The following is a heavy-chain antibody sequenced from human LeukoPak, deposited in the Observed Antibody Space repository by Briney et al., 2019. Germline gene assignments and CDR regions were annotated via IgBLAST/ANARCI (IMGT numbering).Heavy chain of an antibody. J-gene: IGHJ6*03. CDR1: GFTFSSYS. V-gene: IGHV3-21*01. CDR3: ARDGGYDNHYYYYYMDV. Sequence: GGSLRLSCAASGFTFSSYSMNWVRQAPGKGLEWVSSISSSSSYIYYADSVKGRFTISRDNAKNSLYLQMNRLRAEDTAVYYCARDGGYDNHYYYYYMDVWGKGTTVTVSS. D-gene: IGHD5-12*01. CDR2: ISSSSSYI.